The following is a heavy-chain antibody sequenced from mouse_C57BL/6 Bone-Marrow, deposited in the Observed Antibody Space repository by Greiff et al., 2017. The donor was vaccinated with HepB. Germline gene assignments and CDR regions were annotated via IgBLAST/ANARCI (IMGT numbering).Heavy chain of an antibody. V-gene: IGHV5-4*01. Sequence: EVQRVESGGGLVKPGGSLKLSCAASGFTFSSYAMSWVRQTPEKRLEWVATISDGGSYTYYPDNVKGRFTISRDNAKNNLYLQMSHLKSEDTAMYYCASGAYYGSSGFAYWGQGTLVTVSA. CDR3: ASGAYYGSSGFAY. J-gene: IGHJ3*01. CDR2: ISDGGSYT. D-gene: IGHD1-1*01. CDR1: GFTFSSYA.